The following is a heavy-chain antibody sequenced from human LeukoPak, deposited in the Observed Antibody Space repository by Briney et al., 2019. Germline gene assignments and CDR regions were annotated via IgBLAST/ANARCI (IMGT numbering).Heavy chain of an antibody. D-gene: IGHD4-17*01. CDR1: GFTFSSYG. Sequence: GGSLRLSCAASGFTFSSYGMHWVRQAPGKGLEWVAFIRYDGSNKYYADSVKGRFTISRDNSKNTLYLQMNSLRAEDTAVYYCAKSFGDYGDPYYFDYWGQGTLVTVSS. J-gene: IGHJ4*02. CDR2: IRYDGSNK. V-gene: IGHV3-30*02. CDR3: AKSFGDYGDPYYFDY.